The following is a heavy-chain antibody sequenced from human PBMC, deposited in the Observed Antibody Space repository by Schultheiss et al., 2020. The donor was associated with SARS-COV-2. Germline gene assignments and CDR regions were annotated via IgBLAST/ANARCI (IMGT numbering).Heavy chain of an antibody. D-gene: IGHD3-10*01. CDR2: INHSGST. Sequence: SETLSLTCAVYGGSFSGYYWSWIRQPPGKGLEWIGEINHSGSTYYNPSLKSRVTISVDTSKNQFSLKLSSVTAADTAVYYCARQVWFGEDYYYGMDVWGQGTTVTVSS. CDR3: ARQVWFGEDYYYGMDV. CDR1: GGSFSGYY. J-gene: IGHJ6*02. V-gene: IGHV4-34*01.